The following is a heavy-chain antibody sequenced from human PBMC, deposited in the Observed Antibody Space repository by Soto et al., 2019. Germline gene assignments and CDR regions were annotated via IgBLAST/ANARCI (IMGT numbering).Heavy chain of an antibody. V-gene: IGHV6-1*01. D-gene: IGHD2-2*01. CDR1: GDSVSTNSGA. Sequence: QVQLQQSGPGLVKPSQTPSLTCAISGDSVSTNSGAWNWIRQSPSRGLEWLGRTYYRSKWYFQYAASVKSRITINPDTSKNQISLQLNSVTPEDTALYYCVRDGCSPTTCYGGRMNAFDIWGQGTVVTVSS. CDR2: TYYRSKWYF. CDR3: VRDGCSPTTCYGGRMNAFDI. J-gene: IGHJ3*02.